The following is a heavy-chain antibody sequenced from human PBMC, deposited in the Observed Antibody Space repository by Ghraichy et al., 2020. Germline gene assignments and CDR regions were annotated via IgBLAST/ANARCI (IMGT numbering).Heavy chain of an antibody. V-gene: IGHV1-69*13. CDR3: ASGRARYCSSTSCYKAIEDAFDI. Sequence: SVKVSCKASGGTFSSYAISWVRQAPGQGLEWMGGIIPIFGTANYAQKFQGRVTITADESTSTAYMELSSLRSEDTAVYYCASGRARYCSSTSCYKAIEDAFDIWGQGTMVTVSS. CDR1: GGTFSSYA. J-gene: IGHJ3*02. CDR2: IIPIFGTA. D-gene: IGHD2-2*02.